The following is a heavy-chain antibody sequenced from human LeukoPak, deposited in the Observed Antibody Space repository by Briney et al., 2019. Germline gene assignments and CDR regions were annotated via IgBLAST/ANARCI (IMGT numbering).Heavy chain of an antibody. CDR2: IKQDGSEK. D-gene: IGHD3-16*01. Sequence: WGSLRLSCAASGFTFSSYNMNWVRQAPGKGLEWVANIKQDGSEKYYVDSVKGRFTISRDNAKNSLYLQMNSLRAEDTAVYYCARDRGKGYMDVWGKGTTVTVSS. V-gene: IGHV3-7*01. J-gene: IGHJ6*03. CDR3: ARDRGKGYMDV. CDR1: GFTFSSYN.